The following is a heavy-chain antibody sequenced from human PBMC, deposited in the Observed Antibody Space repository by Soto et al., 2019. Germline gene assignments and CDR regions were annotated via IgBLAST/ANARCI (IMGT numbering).Heavy chain of an antibody. D-gene: IGHD4-17*01. CDR2: IRSKAYGGTT. Sequence: GGSLRLSCTASGFTFGDYAMSWFRQAPGKGLEWVGFIRSKAYGGTTEYAASVKGRFTISRDDSKSIAYLQMNSLRSDDTAMYYCVREVQSGDYITFGYWGQGALVTVSS. CDR1: GFTFGDYA. V-gene: IGHV3-49*03. CDR3: VREVQSGDYITFGY. J-gene: IGHJ4*02.